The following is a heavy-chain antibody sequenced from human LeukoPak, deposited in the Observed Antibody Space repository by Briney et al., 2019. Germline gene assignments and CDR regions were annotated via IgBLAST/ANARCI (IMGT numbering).Heavy chain of an antibody. Sequence: PSQTLSLTCTVSGGSISSGGYYWSWIRQPPGKGLEWIGYIYHSGSTYYNPSLKSRVTISVDRSKNQFSLKLSSVTAADTAVYYCARHEWELFDYWGQGTLVTVSS. J-gene: IGHJ4*02. CDR3: ARHEWELFDY. V-gene: IGHV4-30-2*01. CDR2: IYHSGST. CDR1: GGSISSGGYY. D-gene: IGHD1-26*01.